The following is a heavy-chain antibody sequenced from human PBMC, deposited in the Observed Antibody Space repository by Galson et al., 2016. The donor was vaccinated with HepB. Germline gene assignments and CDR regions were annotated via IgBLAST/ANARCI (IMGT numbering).Heavy chain of an antibody. J-gene: IGHJ4*02. CDR1: GGSINSYY. V-gene: IGHV4-59*01. CDR2: TYYSGNT. CDR3: AKGGLNWVDY. D-gene: IGHD3-10*01. Sequence: SETLSLTCTVSGGSINSYYWTWIRQPPGKGLEWIGCTYYSGNTNYNPSLKSRVTISVDTSKNQFSLKLSSVTAADTAVYYCAKGGLNWVDYWGQGILVTVSS.